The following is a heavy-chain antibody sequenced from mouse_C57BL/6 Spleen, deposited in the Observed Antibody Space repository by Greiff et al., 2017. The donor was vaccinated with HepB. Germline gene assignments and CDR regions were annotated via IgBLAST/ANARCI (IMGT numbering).Heavy chain of an antibody. CDR3: ARYELGRYAMDY. Sequence: EVQLQQSGPELVKPGASVKISCKASGYTFTDYYMNWVKQSHGKSLEWIGDINPNNGGTSYNQKFKGKATLTVDKSSSPAYMELRSLTSEDSAVYYCARYELGRYAMDYWGQGTSVTVSS. CDR1: GYTFTDYY. D-gene: IGHD4-1*01. V-gene: IGHV1-26*01. J-gene: IGHJ4*01. CDR2: INPNNGGT.